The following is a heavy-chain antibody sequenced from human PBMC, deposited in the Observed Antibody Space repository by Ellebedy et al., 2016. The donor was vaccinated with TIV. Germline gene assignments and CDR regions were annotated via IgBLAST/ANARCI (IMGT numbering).Heavy chain of an antibody. D-gene: IGHD3-22*01. CDR1: QFSFSNFA. V-gene: IGHV3-23*01. Sequence: GGSLRLSXAAAQFSFSNFAMTWVRQAPGRGLEWVSVVNRGGGILYYADSVKGRFKISRDNSKNTLYLQMNSLRVEDTAVYYCAKMVSRYYESSGYYPDYWGQGSLVTVSS. J-gene: IGHJ4*02. CDR2: VNRGGGIL. CDR3: AKMVSRYYESSGYYPDY.